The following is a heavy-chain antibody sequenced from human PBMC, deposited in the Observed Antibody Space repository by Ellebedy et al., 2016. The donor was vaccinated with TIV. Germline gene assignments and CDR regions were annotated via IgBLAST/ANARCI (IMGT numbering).Heavy chain of an antibody. CDR3: ARGALTGTTRYFDF. V-gene: IGHV3-48*02. Sequence: PGGSLRLSCAASGFTFSSYSMNWVRQTPGKGLEWLSYITGTSNTMFYADSMEGRFTISRDNAKNSLYLQMNSLRDEDTAVYYCARGALTGTTRYFDFWGQGTLVTVSS. J-gene: IGHJ4*02. CDR1: GFTFSSYS. CDR2: ITGTSNTM. D-gene: IGHD1-20*01.